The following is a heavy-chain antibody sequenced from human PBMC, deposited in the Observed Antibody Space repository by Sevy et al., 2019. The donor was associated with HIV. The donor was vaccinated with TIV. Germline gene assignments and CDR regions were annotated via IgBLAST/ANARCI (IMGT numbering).Heavy chain of an antibody. V-gene: IGHV3-23*01. Sequence: GGSLRLSCAASGFTFSSYAMSWVRQAPGKGLEWVSAISGSGGSTYYADSVKGRFTISRDNSKNTLYLQMNSLRAEDTAVYYCAKDGSPYSSSWYAAPHYFDYLGQGTLVTVSS. CDR3: AKDGSPYSSSWYAAPHYFDY. CDR1: GFTFSSYA. CDR2: ISGSGGST. J-gene: IGHJ4*02. D-gene: IGHD6-13*01.